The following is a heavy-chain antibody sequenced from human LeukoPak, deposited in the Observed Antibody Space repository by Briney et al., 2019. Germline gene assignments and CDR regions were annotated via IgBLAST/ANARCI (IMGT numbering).Heavy chain of an antibody. D-gene: IGHD6-25*01. V-gene: IGHV3-21*06. J-gene: IGHJ4*02. CDR2: ISSSSSYI. CDR1: GFTFSNFW. Sequence: GGSLRLSCTASGFTFSNFWMGWVRQAPGKGLEWISFISSSSSYIYYADSVKGRFTISRDNAKNLLFLQMSSLRAEDTAVYYCAPGIAAHWGQGTLITVSS. CDR3: APGIAAH.